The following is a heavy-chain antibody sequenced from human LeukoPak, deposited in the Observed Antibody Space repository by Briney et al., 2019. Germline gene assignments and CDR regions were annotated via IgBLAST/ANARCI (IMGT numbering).Heavy chain of an antibody. CDR1: GYTFTGYY. J-gene: IGHJ4*02. D-gene: IGHD6-19*01. CDR3: ATLQIQWLVVNTFDY. CDR2: INPNSGGT. V-gene: IGHV1-2*02. Sequence: ASVKVSCKASGYTFTGYYMHWVRQAPGQGLEWMGWINPNSGGTNYAQKFQGRATMTRDTSISTAYMELSRLRSDDTAVYYCATLQIQWLVVNTFDYWGQGTLVTVSS.